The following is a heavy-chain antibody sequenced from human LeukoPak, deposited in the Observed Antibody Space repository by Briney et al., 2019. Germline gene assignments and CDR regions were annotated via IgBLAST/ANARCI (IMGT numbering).Heavy chain of an antibody. CDR2: ISSSSSYI. V-gene: IGHV3-21*01. CDR3: ARDSIAAAVF. CDR1: GFTFSSYS. D-gene: IGHD6-13*01. Sequence: PGGSLRLTCAASGFTFSSYSMNWVRQAPGKGLEWVSSISSSSSYIYYADSVKGRFTISRDNAKNSLYLQMNSLRAEDTAVYYCARDSIAAAVFWGQGTLVTVSS. J-gene: IGHJ4*02.